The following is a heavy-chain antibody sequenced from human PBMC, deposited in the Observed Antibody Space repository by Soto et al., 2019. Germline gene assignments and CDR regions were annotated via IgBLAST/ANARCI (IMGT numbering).Heavy chain of an antibody. Sequence: PGKSLKISCQASGYRFTRYWLGWVLQIPWKGLEWMGVIHPGEFYTTYSPSFQGQVSISVDRSISTTYLQWSSLKASDTAIYYCARRGYNSSWDWYFDLWGRGILVTVSS. D-gene: IGHD6-13*01. V-gene: IGHV5-51*01. CDR1: GYRFTRYW. J-gene: IGHJ2*01. CDR3: ARRGYNSSWDWYFDL. CDR2: IHPGEFYT.